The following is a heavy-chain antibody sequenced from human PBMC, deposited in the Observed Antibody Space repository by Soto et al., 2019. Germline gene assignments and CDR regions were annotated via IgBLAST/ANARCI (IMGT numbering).Heavy chain of an antibody. Sequence: SETLSLTCTVSGGSISSGGYYWGWIRQHPGKGLEWIGYIYYSGSTYYNPSLKSRVTISVDTSKNQFSLKLSSVTAADTAVYYCARDKGSAISYYYYGMDVWGQGTTVTVSS. D-gene: IGHD2-21*02. CDR3: ARDKGSAISYYYYGMDV. CDR2: IYYSGST. V-gene: IGHV4-31*03. CDR1: GGSISSGGYY. J-gene: IGHJ6*02.